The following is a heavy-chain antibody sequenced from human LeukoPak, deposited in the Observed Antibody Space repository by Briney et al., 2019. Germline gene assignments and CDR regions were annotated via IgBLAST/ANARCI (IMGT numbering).Heavy chain of an antibody. J-gene: IGHJ5*02. CDR3: ARGRTLRYFDWLYNWFDP. V-gene: IGHV4-39*07. CDR2: IYYTGST. CDR1: GGSISISTGSISSSRYY. Sequence: SETLSLTCTVSGGSISISTGSISSSRYYWGWVRQPPGRGLEWIGNIYYTGSTYYNPSLKSRVTISVDTSKNQFSLKLSSVTAADTAVYYCARGRTLRYFDWLYNWFDPWGQGTLVTVSS. D-gene: IGHD3-9*01.